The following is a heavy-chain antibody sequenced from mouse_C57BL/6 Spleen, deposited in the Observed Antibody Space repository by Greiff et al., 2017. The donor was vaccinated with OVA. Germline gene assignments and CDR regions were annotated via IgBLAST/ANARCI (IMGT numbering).Heavy chain of an antibody. Sequence: VQLQQSGPELVKPGASVKISCKASGYSFTDYNMNWVKQSNGKSLEWIGVINPNYGTTSYNQKFKGKATLTADKSSSTAYMELRSLTSEDSAVYFCARSVYYYGSSPFDYWGQGTTLTVSS. V-gene: IGHV1-39*01. J-gene: IGHJ2*01. CDR2: INPNYGTT. CDR1: GYSFTDYN. D-gene: IGHD1-1*01. CDR3: ARSVYYYGSSPFDY.